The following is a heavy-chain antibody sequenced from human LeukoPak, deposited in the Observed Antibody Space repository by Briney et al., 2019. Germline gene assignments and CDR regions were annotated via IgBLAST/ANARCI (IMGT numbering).Heavy chain of an antibody. CDR3: ARERIYFGSGRDLTDARLFYYYGMDI. D-gene: IGHD3-10*01. CDR2: IYGDGDT. Sequence: GGSLRLSCVASGFTVSDNCMSWVRQAPGKRLEWVSVIYGDGDTYFSDSVKGRFTISRDNSKNTLYLQMNSLRAEDTAVYYCARERIYFGSGRDLTDARLFYYYGMDIWGQGTTVTVSS. CDR1: GFTVSDNC. V-gene: IGHV3-53*01. J-gene: IGHJ6*02.